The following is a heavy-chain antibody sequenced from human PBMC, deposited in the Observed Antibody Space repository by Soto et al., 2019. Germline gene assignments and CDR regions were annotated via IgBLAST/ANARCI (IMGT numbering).Heavy chain of an antibody. CDR1: GFTFDDYT. CDR3: AKDMGAARPYYYYGMDV. CDR2: ISWDGGST. Sequence: GGSLRLSCAASGFTFDDYTMHWVRQAPGKGLEWVSLISWDGGSTYYGDSVKGRFTISRDNSKNSLYLQMNSLRTEDTALYYCAKDMGAARPYYYYGMDVWGQGTTVTVSS. V-gene: IGHV3-43*01. J-gene: IGHJ6*02. D-gene: IGHD6-6*01.